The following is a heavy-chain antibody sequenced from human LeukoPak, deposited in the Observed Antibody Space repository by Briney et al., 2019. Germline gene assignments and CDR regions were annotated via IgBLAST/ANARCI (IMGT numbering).Heavy chain of an antibody. Sequence: AGGSLRLSCAASGFTFSSYAMSWVRQAPGKGLEWVSGISGSGGSTYYADSVKGRFTISRDNSKNTLYLQMNSLRAEDTAVYYCAKVGGYYYDARLYWGQGTLVSVSS. V-gene: IGHV3-23*01. D-gene: IGHD3-22*01. J-gene: IGHJ4*02. CDR1: GFTFSSYA. CDR2: ISGSGGST. CDR3: AKVGGYYYDARLY.